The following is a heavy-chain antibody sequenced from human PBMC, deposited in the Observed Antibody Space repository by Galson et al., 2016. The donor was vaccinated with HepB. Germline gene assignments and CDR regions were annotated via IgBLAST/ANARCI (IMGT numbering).Heavy chain of an antibody. Sequence: SVKVSCKASGYTFTGYYMHWVRQAPGQGLEWMGWINPNSGGTNYAQKFQGWVTMTRDTSISTAYMELSRLRSDDTAVYYCAREGGYNSSSGYFYYGMDVWGQGTTVTVAS. CDR2: INPNSGGT. J-gene: IGHJ6*02. CDR3: AREGGYNSSSGYFYYGMDV. V-gene: IGHV1-2*04. CDR1: GYTFTGYY. D-gene: IGHD6-6*01.